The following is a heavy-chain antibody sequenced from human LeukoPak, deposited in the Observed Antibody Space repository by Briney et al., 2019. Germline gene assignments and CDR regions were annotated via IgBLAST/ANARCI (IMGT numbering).Heavy chain of an antibody. Sequence: PGGSLRLSCAASGFTFSSYAMHWVRQAPSKGLEWVAVISYDGSNKYYADSVKGRFTISRDNSKNTLYLQMNSLRAEDTAVYYCARDSGMVRGVLDYWGQGTLVTVSS. D-gene: IGHD3-10*01. CDR1: GFTFSSYA. CDR2: ISYDGSNK. V-gene: IGHV3-30-3*01. J-gene: IGHJ4*02. CDR3: ARDSGMVRGVLDY.